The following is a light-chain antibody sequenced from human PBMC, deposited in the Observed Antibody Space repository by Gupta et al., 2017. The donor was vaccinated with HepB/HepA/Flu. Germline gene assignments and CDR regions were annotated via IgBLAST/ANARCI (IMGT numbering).Light chain of an antibody. CDR2: DVS. J-gene: IGLJ2*01. V-gene: IGLV2-14*01. Sequence: QSALTQPSSVSGSPAQSITISCTGTSSDVGGYNYVSWYQQHPGKAPKLMIYDVSNRPSGVSNRFSGSKSGNTASLTISGRQAEDEADYYCSSDTSSSSVVFGGGTKLTVL. CDR3: SSDTSSSSVV. CDR1: SSDVGGYNY.